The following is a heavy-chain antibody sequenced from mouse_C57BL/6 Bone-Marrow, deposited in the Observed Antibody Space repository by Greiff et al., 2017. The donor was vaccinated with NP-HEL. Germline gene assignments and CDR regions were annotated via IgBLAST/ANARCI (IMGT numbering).Heavy chain of an antibody. Sequence: VQLKQSGPSLVRPSQTLSLTCTVTGFSINSDCYWIWIRQFPGNKLEYIGYTFYSGITYYNPSLESRTYITRDTSKNQFSLKLSSVTTEDTATYYCARGSGLDYAMDYWGQGTSVTVSS. CDR1: GFSINSDCY. J-gene: IGHJ4*01. CDR3: ARGSGLDYAMDY. D-gene: IGHD3-1*01. V-gene: IGHV3-3*01. CDR2: TFYSGIT.